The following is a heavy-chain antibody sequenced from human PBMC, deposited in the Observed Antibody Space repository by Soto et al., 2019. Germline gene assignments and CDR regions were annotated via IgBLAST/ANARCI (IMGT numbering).Heavy chain of an antibody. V-gene: IGHV3-73*02. CDR2: IRSRANNFAT. Sequence: EVQLVESGGGLGQHGGSLKLSCAASGFIFSGSAIHWVRQASGKGLEWVGRIRSRANNFATSSAASVKGRFTFSRDDSKNTAYLQMNTLKPEDTAVYYCARGQGAAIGDYYYHGMDVWGQGTTVTVSS. D-gene: IGHD2-2*02. CDR1: GFIFSGSA. J-gene: IGHJ6*02. CDR3: ARGQGAAIGDYYYHGMDV.